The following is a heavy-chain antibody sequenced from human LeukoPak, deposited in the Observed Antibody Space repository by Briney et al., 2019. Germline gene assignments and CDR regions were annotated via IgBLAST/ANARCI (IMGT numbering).Heavy chain of an antibody. J-gene: IGHJ6*02. CDR2: IYYSGST. CDR3: ARDHRIMVRGVIRYYHGMDV. D-gene: IGHD3-10*01. V-gene: IGHV4-30-4*01. Sequence: SETLSLTCTVSGGSISRGDYYWSWIRQPPGKGLEWIGYIYYSGSTYYNPSLKSRVTISVDTSTNQFSLKLRSVTAADTAVYYCARDHRIMVRGVIRYYHGMDVWGQGTMVTVSS. CDR1: GGSISRGDYY.